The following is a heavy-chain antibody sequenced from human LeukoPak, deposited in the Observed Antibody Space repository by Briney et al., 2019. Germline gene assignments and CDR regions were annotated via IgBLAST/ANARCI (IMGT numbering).Heavy chain of an antibody. D-gene: IGHD6-13*01. J-gene: IGHJ6*03. CDR1: GGSISSGSYY. CDR2: IYHSGST. V-gene: IGHV4-39*07. Sequence: PETLSLTCTVSGGSISSGSYYWTWIRQPPGKWLEWIGSIYHSGSTYYNPPLKSRVTISVDMSKNQFSLKLSSVTAADTAVYYCARVGNSSSWYKAYYYYYMDVWGKGTTVTISS. CDR3: ARVGNSSSWYKAYYYYYMDV.